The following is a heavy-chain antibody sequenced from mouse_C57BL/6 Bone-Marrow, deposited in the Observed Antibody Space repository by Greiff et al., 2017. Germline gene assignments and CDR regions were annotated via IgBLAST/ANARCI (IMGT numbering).Heavy chain of an antibody. CDR1: GYTFTSYW. D-gene: IGHD2-2*01. J-gene: IGHJ3*01. V-gene: IGHV1-50*01. CDR2: IDPSDSYI. CDR3: AGYGFAY. Sequence: QVQLQQPGAELVKPGASVKLSCKASGYTFTSYWMQWVKERPGQGLEWIGEIDPSDSYINYNQKFKGKATLTVDTSSCTAYMQLRSLTSEDSAVYYCAGYGFAYWGQGTLVTVSA.